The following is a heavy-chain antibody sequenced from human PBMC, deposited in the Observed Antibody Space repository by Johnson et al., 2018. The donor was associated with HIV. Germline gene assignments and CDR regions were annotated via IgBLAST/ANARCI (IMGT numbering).Heavy chain of an antibody. J-gene: IGHJ3*02. CDR2: ISSIGSTI. V-gene: IGHV3-11*04. CDR3: AKDLGNWDSPRSAFDM. CDR1: GFSFSDYY. D-gene: IGHD1/OR15-1a*01. Sequence: QVQLVESGGGLVKPGGSLRLSCAASGFSFSDYYMTWIRQAPGKGLEFVSYISSIGSTIYYADSVKGRFTISRDNAKNSLYLQLNSLRAEDTAVYYCAKDLGNWDSPRSAFDMWGQGTMVTVSS.